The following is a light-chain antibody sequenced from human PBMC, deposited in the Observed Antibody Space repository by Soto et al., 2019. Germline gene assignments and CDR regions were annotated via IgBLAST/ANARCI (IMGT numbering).Light chain of an antibody. J-gene: IGLJ3*02. Sequence: QSVLTQPPSVSGTPGQRVTISCSGSSSNIGSKYVYWYQQLPGTAPKLLIYRNDQRTSGVPDRFSGSKSGTSASLAISGLRSEDEADYYCAAWDGSLSGWVFGGGTKVTVL. CDR3: AAWDGSLSGWV. V-gene: IGLV1-47*01. CDR2: RND. CDR1: SSNIGSKY.